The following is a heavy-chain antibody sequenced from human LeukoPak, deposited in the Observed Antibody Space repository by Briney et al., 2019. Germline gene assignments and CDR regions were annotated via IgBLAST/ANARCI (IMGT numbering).Heavy chain of an antibody. Sequence: GGSLRLSCAASGFTFSDHYIDWVRQAPGKGLEWVSRIRTKAKSYTTEYAASVKGRFTISRDDSKNALYLQMNSLKTEDTAVYYCTRGNFWSGFYGMDVWGQGTTVIVSS. V-gene: IGHV3-72*01. D-gene: IGHD3-3*01. CDR1: GFTFSDHY. J-gene: IGHJ6*02. CDR2: IRTKAKSYTT. CDR3: TRGNFWSGFYGMDV.